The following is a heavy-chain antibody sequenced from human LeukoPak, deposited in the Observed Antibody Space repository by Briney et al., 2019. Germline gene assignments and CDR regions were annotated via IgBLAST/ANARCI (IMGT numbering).Heavy chain of an antibody. J-gene: IGHJ5*02. CDR2: IYYSGST. CDR3: ASYEYGYFDP. V-gene: IGHV4-39*01. Sequence: PSETLSLTCTVSGGSISSSSYYWGWIRQPPGKGLEWIGSIYYSGSTYYNPSLKSRVTISVDTSKNQFSLKLSSVTAADTAVYYCASYEYGYFDPWGQGTLVTVSS. CDR1: GGSISSSSYY. D-gene: IGHD3-16*01.